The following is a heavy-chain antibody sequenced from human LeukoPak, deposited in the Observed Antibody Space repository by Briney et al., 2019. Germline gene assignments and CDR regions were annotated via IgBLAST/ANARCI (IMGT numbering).Heavy chain of an antibody. V-gene: IGHV3-7*01. D-gene: IGHD4-11*01. J-gene: IGHJ6*03. Sequence: GGSLRLSCAASGFTFSSYWMSWVRQAPGKGLEWVANIKQDGSEKYYVDSVKGRFTISRDNAKNSLYLQMSSLRAEDTAVYYCTRVEETATTAAIIRKYSYYYYYMDVWGKGNTVTVSS. CDR1: GFTFSSYW. CDR3: TRVEETATTAAIIRKYSYYYYYMDV. CDR2: IKQDGSEK.